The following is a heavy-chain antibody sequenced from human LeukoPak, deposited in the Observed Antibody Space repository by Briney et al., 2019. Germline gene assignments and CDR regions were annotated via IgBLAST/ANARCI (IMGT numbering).Heavy chain of an antibody. J-gene: IGHJ3*02. Sequence: SVKVSCKASGYTFTGYYMHWVRQAPGQGLEWMGGIIPIFGTANYAQKFQGRVTITADESTSTAYMELSSLRSEDTAVYYCARVKSGYDAFDIWGQGTMVTVSS. D-gene: IGHD5-12*01. CDR3: ARVKSGYDAFDI. CDR1: GYTFTGYY. V-gene: IGHV1-69*13. CDR2: IIPIFGTA.